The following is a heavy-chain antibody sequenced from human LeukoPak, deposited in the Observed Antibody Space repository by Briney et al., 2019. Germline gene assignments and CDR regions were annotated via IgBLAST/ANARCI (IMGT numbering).Heavy chain of an antibody. CDR2: ISDSSTYI. CDR1: GFSFSNFI. Sequence: GESLTLSCAASGFSFSNFIMSWVRQAPGMGLEWVSSISDSSTYIYYADSVKGRFTTSRDNDKNSLFLQMDSLRPEDTAIYYCASLPGGYCSTTSCPGYWGQGTLVTVSS. D-gene: IGHD2-2*01. V-gene: IGHV3-21*01. J-gene: IGHJ4*02. CDR3: ASLPGGYCSTTSCPGY.